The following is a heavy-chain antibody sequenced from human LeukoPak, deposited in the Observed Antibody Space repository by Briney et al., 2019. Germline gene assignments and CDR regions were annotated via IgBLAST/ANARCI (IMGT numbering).Heavy chain of an antibody. J-gene: IGHJ4*02. CDR3: ARHIRWGPETDY. Sequence: SETLSLTCAVSGYSISSGYYWGWIRQPPGKGLEWIESIYYSGSTYYNPSLKSRVTISVDTSKNQFSLKLSSVTAADTAVYYCARHIRWGPETDYWGQGTLVTVSS. CDR2: IYYSGST. CDR1: GYSISSGYY. D-gene: IGHD4-23*01. V-gene: IGHV4-38-2*01.